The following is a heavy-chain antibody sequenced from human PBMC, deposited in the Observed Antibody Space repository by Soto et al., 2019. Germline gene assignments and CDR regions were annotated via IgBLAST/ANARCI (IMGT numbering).Heavy chain of an antibody. V-gene: IGHV1-3*01. D-gene: IGHD2-15*01. CDR2: INPDNGNT. CDR3: ARGIATGQLDP. CDR1: GYTFTRYT. Sequence: ASVKVSCKASGYTFTRYTMNWVRQAPGQRLEWMGWINPDNGNTKSSQKFQDRVIITRDTSASTAYMDLSSLRSEDTAVYYCARGIATGQLDPWGQGALVTVSS. J-gene: IGHJ5*02.